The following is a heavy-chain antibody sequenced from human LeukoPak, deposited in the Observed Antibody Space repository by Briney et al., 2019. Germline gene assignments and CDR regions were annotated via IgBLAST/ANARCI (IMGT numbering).Heavy chain of an antibody. J-gene: IGHJ6*03. CDR2: ISSSGSTI. D-gene: IGHD3-10*01. V-gene: IGHV3-48*03. CDR3: AREGMIVMDV. CDR1: GFTFSSYE. Sequence: PGGSLRLSCAASGFTFSSYEMNWVRQAPGKGLEWVSYISSSGSTIYYADSVKGRFTISRDNAKNSLYLQMNSLRAEDTAVYYCAREGMIVMDVWGKGTTVTISS.